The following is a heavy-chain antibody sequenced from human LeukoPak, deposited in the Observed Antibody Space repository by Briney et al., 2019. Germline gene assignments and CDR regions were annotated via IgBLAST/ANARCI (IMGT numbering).Heavy chain of an antibody. Sequence: GGSLRLSCAASGFTVSSNYMSWVRQAPGKGLEWVSVIYSGGSTYYADSVKSRFTISRDNSKNTLYLQMNSLRAEDTAVYYCARDYPTYYYGSGSYHYGMDVWGKGATVTVSS. J-gene: IGHJ6*04. CDR3: ARDYPTYYYGSGSYHYGMDV. CDR2: IYSGGST. D-gene: IGHD3-10*01. V-gene: IGHV3-53*01. CDR1: GFTVSSNY.